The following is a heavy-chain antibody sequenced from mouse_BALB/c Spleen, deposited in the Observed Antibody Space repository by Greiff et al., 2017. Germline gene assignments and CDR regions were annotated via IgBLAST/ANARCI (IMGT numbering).Heavy chain of an antibody. CDR2: IDPANGNT. CDR1: GFNIKDTY. D-gene: IGHD3-1*01. Sequence: EVQLQESGAELVKPGASVKLSCTASGFNIKDTYMHWVKQRPEQGLEWIGRIDPANGNTKYDPKFQGKATITADTSSNTAYLQHRSLTTEDTAAYYCAKALTEAYRGQGTLVTDSA. J-gene: IGHJ3*01. V-gene: IGHV14-3*02. CDR3: AKALTEAY.